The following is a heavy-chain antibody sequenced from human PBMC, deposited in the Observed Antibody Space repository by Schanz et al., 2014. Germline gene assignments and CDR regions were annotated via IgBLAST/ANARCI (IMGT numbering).Heavy chain of an antibody. CDR1: GDSISSAY. V-gene: IGHV4-31*03. D-gene: IGHD1-26*01. CDR3: ARVPEPGWFDP. CDR2: IYYRGNT. J-gene: IGHJ5*02. Sequence: QVQLQESGPGLVEPSQTLSLTCTVSGDSISSAYWSWIRQHPGKGLEWIGFIYYRGNTYYNPSLKSRVSISHDPSKTQFFLNLNSLTASDTAVYYCARVPEPGWFDPWGQGALVTVSS.